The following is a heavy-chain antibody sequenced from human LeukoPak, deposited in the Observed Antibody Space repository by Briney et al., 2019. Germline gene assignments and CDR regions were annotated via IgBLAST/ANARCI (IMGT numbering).Heavy chain of an antibody. D-gene: IGHD3-3*01. CDR2: LYYSGST. V-gene: IGHV4-61*01. J-gene: IGHJ6*02. CDR3: ARLLYDFWSGYYPYYYYGMDV. CDR1: GGSVSSGSYY. Sequence: SETLSLTCSVSGGSVSSGSYYWSWIRQPPGKGLEWIGYLYYSGSTNYNPSLKSRVTMSVDTSKNQFSLKLSSVTAADTAVYYCARLLYDFWSGYYPYYYYGMDVWGQGTTVTVSS.